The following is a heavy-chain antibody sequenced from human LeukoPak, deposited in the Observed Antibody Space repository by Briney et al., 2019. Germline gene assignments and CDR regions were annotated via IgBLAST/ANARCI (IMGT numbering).Heavy chain of an antibody. CDR1: GFTFSSYS. CDR2: ISSSSSSYI. Sequence: PGGSLRLSCAASGFTFSSYSMNWVRQAPGKGLEWVSSISSSSSSYIYYADSVKGRFTISRDNAKNSLYLQMNSLRAEDTAVYYCARDVSDSSGWYGFPHAFDIWGQGTMVTVSS. V-gene: IGHV3-21*01. J-gene: IGHJ3*02. CDR3: ARDVSDSSGWYGFPHAFDI. D-gene: IGHD6-19*01.